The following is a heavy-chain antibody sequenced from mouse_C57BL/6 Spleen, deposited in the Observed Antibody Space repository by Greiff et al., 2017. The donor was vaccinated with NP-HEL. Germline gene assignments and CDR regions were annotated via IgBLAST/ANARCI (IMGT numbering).Heavy chain of an antibody. D-gene: IGHD4-1*01. CDR1: GYTFTSYG. CDR2: IYPRSGNT. Sequence: VQLQQSGAELARPGASVKLSCKASGYTFTSYGISWVKQRTGQGLEWIGEIYPRSGNTYYNEKFKGKATLTADKSSSTAYMELRSLTSEDSAVYFCATGTRNYAMDYWGQGTSVTVSS. V-gene: IGHV1-81*01. J-gene: IGHJ4*01. CDR3: ATGTRNYAMDY.